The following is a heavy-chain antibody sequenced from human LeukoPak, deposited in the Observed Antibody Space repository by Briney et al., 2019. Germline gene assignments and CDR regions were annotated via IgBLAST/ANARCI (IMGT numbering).Heavy chain of an antibody. CDR2: ISSSSSYI. CDR3: ARDPASDILTGLSAFDI. Sequence: PGGSLRLSCAASGFTFSSYSMNWVRQAPGKGLEWVSSISSSSSYIYYADSVKGRFTISRDNAKNSLYLQMNSLRAEDTAVYYCARDPASDILTGLSAFDIWGQGTMVTVSS. CDR1: GFTFSSYS. J-gene: IGHJ3*02. D-gene: IGHD3-9*01. V-gene: IGHV3-21*01.